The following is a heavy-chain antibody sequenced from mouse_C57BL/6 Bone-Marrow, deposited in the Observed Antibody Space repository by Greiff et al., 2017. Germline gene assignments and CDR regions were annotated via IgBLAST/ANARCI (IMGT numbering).Heavy chain of an antibody. CDR1: GYAFSSSW. CDR3: ARRIYDGCLAY. V-gene: IGHV1-82*01. Sequence: QVQLQQSGPELVKPGASVKISCKASGYAFSSSWMNWVKQRPGKGLEWIGRIYPGDGDTNYNGKFKGKATLTADKSSSTAYMQLSSLASEDSAVYFCARRIYDGCLAYWGQGTLVTVSA. J-gene: IGHJ3*01. CDR2: IYPGDGDT. D-gene: IGHD2-3*01.